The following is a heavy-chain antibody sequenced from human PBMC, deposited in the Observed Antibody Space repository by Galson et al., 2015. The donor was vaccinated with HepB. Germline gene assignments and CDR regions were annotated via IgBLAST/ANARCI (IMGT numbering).Heavy chain of an antibody. CDR2: ISYDGSNK. D-gene: IGHD6-19*01. CDR1: GFTFSNYD. CDR3: AKDHSGWYKLSYYFDY. J-gene: IGHJ4*02. Sequence: SLRLSCAASGFTFSNYDMSWVRQAPGKGLEWVAVISYDGSNKYYADSVKGRFTISRDNSKNTLYLQMNSLRAEDTAVYYCAKDHSGWYKLSYYFDYWGQGTLVTVSS. V-gene: IGHV3-30*18.